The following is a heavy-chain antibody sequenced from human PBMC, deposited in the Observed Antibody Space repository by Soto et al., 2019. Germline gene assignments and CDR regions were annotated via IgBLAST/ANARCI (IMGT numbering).Heavy chain of an antibody. CDR3: VKGSDCSSFSCFARVDY. J-gene: IGHJ4*02. D-gene: IGHD2-2*01. CDR2: ISGSGGTT. Sequence: PGGSLRLSCAASGFTFSSYAMNWVRQAPGKGLEWVSIISGSGGTTYYADSVKGRFTISRDNSKNTLYLQMSSLRAEDTAVYYCVKGSDCSSFSCFARVDYWGQGTLVTVSS. V-gene: IGHV3-23*01. CDR1: GFTFSSYA.